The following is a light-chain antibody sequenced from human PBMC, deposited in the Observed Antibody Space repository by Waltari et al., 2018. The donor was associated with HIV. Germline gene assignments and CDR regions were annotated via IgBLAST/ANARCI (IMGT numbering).Light chain of an antibody. V-gene: IGLV2-14*01. CDR3: SSYTSSSTLV. J-gene: IGLJ1*01. CDR1: SSDVGGYNY. CDR2: EVS. Sequence: QSALTQPASVSGSPGQSITISCTGTSSDVGGYNYVPWYQQHPGKGPKLMIYEVSNRPSGVSNRFSGSKSGNTASLTISGLQAEDEADYYCSSYTSSSTLVFGTGTKVTVL.